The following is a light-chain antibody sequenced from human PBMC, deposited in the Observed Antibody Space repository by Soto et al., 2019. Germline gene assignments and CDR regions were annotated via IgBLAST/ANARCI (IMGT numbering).Light chain of an antibody. CDR1: SSNIGSNY. Sequence: QSVLTQPPSASGTPGQRVTISCSGSSSNIGSNYVYWYQQLPGTAPKLLIYRNNQRPSVVPDRFSGSKSGTSASLAISGLRSEDEADYYCAAWDDSLSVHYVFGTGTKLTVL. CDR2: RNN. J-gene: IGLJ1*01. CDR3: AAWDDSLSVHYV. V-gene: IGLV1-47*01.